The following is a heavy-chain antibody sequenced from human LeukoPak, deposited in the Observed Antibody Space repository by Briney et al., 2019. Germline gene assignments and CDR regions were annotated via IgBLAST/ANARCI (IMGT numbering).Heavy chain of an antibody. D-gene: IGHD3-22*01. J-gene: IGHJ3*02. V-gene: IGHV1-8*01. CDR3: TRGGGYCDSINDAFDI. Sequence: ASVKVSCKASGHTFTSYDINWVRQATGQGLEWMGWLNPNSGNTGYAQKFQGRVIMTRNISISTAYMELSSLRSEDTAVYYCTRGGGYCDSINDAFDIWGQGTMVTVSS. CDR2: LNPNSGNT. CDR1: GHTFTSYD.